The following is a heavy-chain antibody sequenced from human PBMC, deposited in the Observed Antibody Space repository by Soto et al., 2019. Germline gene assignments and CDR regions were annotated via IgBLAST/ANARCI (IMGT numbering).Heavy chain of an antibody. J-gene: IGHJ6*02. D-gene: IGHD5-18*01. CDR3: PRIHYYYYGMDV. CDR2: IRSKAYGGTT. V-gene: IGHV3-49*02. Sequence: WIRQPPGKGLEWVGFIRSKAYGGTTEYAASVKGRFTISRDDSKSIAYLQMNSLKTEDTAVYYCPRIHYYYYGMDVWGQGTTVTVS.